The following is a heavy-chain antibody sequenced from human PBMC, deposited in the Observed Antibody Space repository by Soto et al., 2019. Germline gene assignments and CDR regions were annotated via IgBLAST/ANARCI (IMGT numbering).Heavy chain of an antibody. D-gene: IGHD6-13*01. CDR3: ARHLWVGSSWYLGALEI. CDR1: ADSISNYY. J-gene: IGHJ3*02. Sequence: QVQLQESGPGLVKPSETLSLTCTVSADSISNYYWSWIRQPPGKGLEWIGYIYYSGSTHHNPSLKSRVTTSVDTSKTQFSLKLSSVTAADTAVYYCARHLWVGSSWYLGALEIWGQGTMVTVSS. V-gene: IGHV4-59*08. CDR2: IYYSGST.